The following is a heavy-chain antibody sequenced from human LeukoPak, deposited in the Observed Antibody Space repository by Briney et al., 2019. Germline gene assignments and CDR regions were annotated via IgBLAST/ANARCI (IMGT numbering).Heavy chain of an antibody. CDR2: IYSGGST. CDR1: GFTVSRDY. D-gene: IGHD1-1*01. CDR3: ARGSLEDLSD. J-gene: IGHJ4*02. Sequence: TGGSLRLSCAASGFTVSRDYMNWVRQAPGKGLEWVSVIYSGGSTTYADSVKGRFAISRDESGTTVFLQMNSLKDEDTGIYYCARGSLEDLSDWGQGTLVTVSS. V-gene: IGHV3-66*01.